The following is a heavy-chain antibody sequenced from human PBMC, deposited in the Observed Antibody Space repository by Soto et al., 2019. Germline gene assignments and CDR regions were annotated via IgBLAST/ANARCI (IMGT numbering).Heavy chain of an antibody. J-gene: IGHJ4*02. CDR3: ASERVAEMATGGYFDI. V-gene: IGHV1-69*01. Sequence: QVHLVQSGAEVKKPGSSVKVSCKTSGGTFSDLAFSWVRQAPRQGLEWVGGIVPLFGTPDYAQKFQGRVTINADESSSTVYMELRSLRSEDTAVYYCASERVAEMATGGYFDIWGQGTLVTVSS. D-gene: IGHD5-12*01. CDR2: IVPLFGTP. CDR1: GGTFSDLA.